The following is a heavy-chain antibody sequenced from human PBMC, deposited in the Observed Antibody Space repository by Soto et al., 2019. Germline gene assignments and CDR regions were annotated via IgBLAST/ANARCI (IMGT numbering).Heavy chain of an antibody. CDR1: GITFSTYR. Sequence: GGSLRLSCVVSGITFSTYRMHWVRQAPGKGLVWVSHIKSDGTVTHYTDSVRGRFIISRDNAKNTLFLQMNSLRAEDTAVYYCALGNYDFWGGFYLDYWGQGTLVPV. D-gene: IGHD3-3*01. CDR2: IKSDGTVT. CDR3: ALGNYDFWGGFYLDY. V-gene: IGHV3-74*01. J-gene: IGHJ4*02.